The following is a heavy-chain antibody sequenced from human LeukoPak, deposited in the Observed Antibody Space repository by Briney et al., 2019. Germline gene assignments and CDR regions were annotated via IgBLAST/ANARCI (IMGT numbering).Heavy chain of an antibody. J-gene: IGHJ3*02. V-gene: IGHV4-39*07. Sequence: PSETLSLTCTVSGGSISSSSYYWGWIRQPPGKGLEWIGSIYYSGSTNYNPSLKSRVTISVDTSKNQFSLKLSSVTAADTAVYYCARGLAYCGGDCYSIWGQGTMVTVSS. D-gene: IGHD2-21*02. CDR1: GGSISSSSYY. CDR3: ARGLAYCGGDCYSI. CDR2: IYYSGST.